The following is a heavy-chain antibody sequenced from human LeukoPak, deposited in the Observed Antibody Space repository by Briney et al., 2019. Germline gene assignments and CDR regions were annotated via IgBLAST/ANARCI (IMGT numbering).Heavy chain of an antibody. CDR3: ARVGGGNSGGFFDY. J-gene: IGHJ4*02. V-gene: IGHV4-59*01. Sequence: SETLSLTCSVSGGSITSYYWSWIRQPPGKGLEWIGYISSSGSTNYNPSLKSRVTMSVDTSKNQFSLKLSSVTAADTAVYYCARVGGGNSGGFFDYWGQGTLVTVSS. D-gene: IGHD4-23*01. CDR1: GGSITSYY. CDR2: ISSSGST.